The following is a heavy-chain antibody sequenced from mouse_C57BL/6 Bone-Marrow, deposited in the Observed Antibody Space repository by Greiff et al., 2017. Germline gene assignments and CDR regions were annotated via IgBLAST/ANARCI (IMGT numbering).Heavy chain of an antibody. V-gene: IGHV5-12*01. Sequence: EVQLVESGGGLVQPGGSLKLSCAASGFTFSDYYMYWVRQTPEKRLEWVAYISNGGGSTYYPDTVKGRFTISRDNAKNTLYLQMSRMKAEDTACYYCARPMFAYWGQGTLVTVSA. CDR3: ARPMFAY. CDR2: ISNGGGST. J-gene: IGHJ3*01. CDR1: GFTFSDYY.